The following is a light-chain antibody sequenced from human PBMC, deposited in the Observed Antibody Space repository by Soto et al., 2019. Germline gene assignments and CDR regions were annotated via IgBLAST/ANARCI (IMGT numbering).Light chain of an antibody. CDR1: SSDVGGYNY. J-gene: IGLJ1*01. V-gene: IGLV2-8*01. CDR3: SSYAGSNNPYV. CDR2: EVS. Sequence: QSVLTQPPSASGSPGQSVTISCTGTSSDVGGYNYVSWYQQHPGKAPKLMIYEVSKRPSGVPDRFSGSKSGNTASLTVSGLQAEDEDDYYCSSYAGSNNPYVFGTGTKVTVL.